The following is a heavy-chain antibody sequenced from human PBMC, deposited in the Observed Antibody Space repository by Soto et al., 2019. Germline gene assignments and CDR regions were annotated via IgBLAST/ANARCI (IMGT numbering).Heavy chain of an antibody. CDR1: GVSIGSNYY. CDR2: MPHIGSV. D-gene: IGHD6-19*01. V-gene: IGHV4-4*02. CDR3: ARSLGWYAVDY. Sequence: QVLLQXXXPXLVXXXXTLSLSCVVSGVSIGSNYYWGWVRQPPGKGLEWLGDMPHIGSVNYNPSLKSRVTISMDKSQNQFSLKLDSMTAADTAVYYCARSLGWYAVDYWGQGTLVIVSS. J-gene: IGHJ4*02.